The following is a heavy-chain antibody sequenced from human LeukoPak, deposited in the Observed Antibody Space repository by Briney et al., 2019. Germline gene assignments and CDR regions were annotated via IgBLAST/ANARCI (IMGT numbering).Heavy chain of an antibody. V-gene: IGHV4-59*08. Sequence: SETLSLTCSVSGGSISSYYWSWIRQPPGKGLEWIAYIYYSGSTNYNPSLKSRVTISIDTSKNQFSLKLSSVTAADTAVYYCARYCSGGSCSTFDYWGQGTLVTVSS. CDR2: IYYSGST. J-gene: IGHJ4*02. CDR3: ARYCSGGSCSTFDY. CDR1: GGSISSYY. D-gene: IGHD2-15*01.